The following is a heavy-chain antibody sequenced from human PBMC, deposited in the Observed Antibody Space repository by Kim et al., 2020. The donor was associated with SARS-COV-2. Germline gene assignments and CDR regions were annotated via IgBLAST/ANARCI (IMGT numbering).Heavy chain of an antibody. CDR1: GFTFTKVR. D-gene: IGHD6-19*01. V-gene: IGHV3-15*01. CDR2: INSKVDGETT. J-gene: IGHJ4*02. CDR3: TTHRVVAGLFDY. Sequence: GGSLRLSCAVSGFTFTKVRMSWVRQAPGKGLEWVGRINSKVDGETTDYAASVKGRVSISRDEAKNTLYLQMTSLKIEDTAVYYCTTHRVVAGLFDYWGQGTLITVPS.